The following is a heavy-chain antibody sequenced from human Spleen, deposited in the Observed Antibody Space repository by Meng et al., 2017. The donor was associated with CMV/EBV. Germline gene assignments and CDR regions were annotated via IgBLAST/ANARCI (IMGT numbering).Heavy chain of an antibody. CDR3: ARSEGGYCSSTSCSNWFDP. CDR1: SSGDYH. J-gene: IGHJ5*02. D-gene: IGHD2-2*01. Sequence: SSGDYHWSWLRQPTGKGLEWIGYIYYSGSTYYNPSLKSRVTISEDTSKNQFSLKLSSVTAADTAVYYCARSEGGYCSSTSCSNWFDPWGQGTLVTVSS. V-gene: IGHV4-30-4*08. CDR2: IYYSGST.